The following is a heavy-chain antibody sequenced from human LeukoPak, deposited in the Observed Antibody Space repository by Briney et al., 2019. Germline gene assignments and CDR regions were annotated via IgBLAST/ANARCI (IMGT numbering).Heavy chain of an antibody. CDR2: INSDGYST. CDR3: ARESGIAAALDL. Sequence: GGSLRLSCAASEFTFSSYWMHWVRQAPGKGLVWVSRINSDGYSTGYADSVKGRFTISRDNAKNTLYLQMNSLRAEDTTVYYCARESGIAAALDLWGQGTLVTVSS. D-gene: IGHD6-13*01. CDR1: EFTFSSYW. V-gene: IGHV3-74*01. J-gene: IGHJ5*02.